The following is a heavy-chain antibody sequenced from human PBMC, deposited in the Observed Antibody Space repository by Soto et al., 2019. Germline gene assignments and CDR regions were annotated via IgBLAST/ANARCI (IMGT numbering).Heavy chain of an antibody. Sequence: EVQLVESGGGVVRPGGSLRLSCAVSGFTFDDYGMNWVRQAPGKGLEWVSGINWNGAGTGYADSVKGRFTISRDNAKNSLYLQMNSLRAEDTALYYCARARDSSGYYDLEYWGQGTLVTVSS. CDR1: GFTFDDYG. CDR2: INWNGAGT. CDR3: ARARDSSGYYDLEY. V-gene: IGHV3-20*04. J-gene: IGHJ4*02. D-gene: IGHD3-22*01.